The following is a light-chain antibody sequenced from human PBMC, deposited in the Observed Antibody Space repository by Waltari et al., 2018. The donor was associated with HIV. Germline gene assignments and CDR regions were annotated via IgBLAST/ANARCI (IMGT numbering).Light chain of an antibody. CDR2: VAS. J-gene: IGKJ3*01. Sequence: IQMTQSPSSLSASVGDRFTITCRASQGISNYLAWYQQKPGKVPKLLIYVASTLQSGVPSRFSGSGSGTDFTLTISSLQPEDVATYYCQKYNSAPLITFGPGTKVDIK. CDR1: QGISNY. V-gene: IGKV1-27*01. CDR3: QKYNSAPLIT.